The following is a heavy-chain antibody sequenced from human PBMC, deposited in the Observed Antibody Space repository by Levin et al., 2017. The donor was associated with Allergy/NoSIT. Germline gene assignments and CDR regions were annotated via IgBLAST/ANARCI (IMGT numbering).Heavy chain of an antibody. CDR1: GFTVSSNY. J-gene: IGHJ6*02. Sequence: GESLKISCAASGFTVSSNYMSWVRQAPGKGLEWVSVIYSGGSTYYADSVKGRFTISRDNSKNTLYLQMNSLRAEDTAVYYCARGGAYDFWSGSDYYYYGMDVWGQGTTVTVSS. CDR2: IYSGGST. V-gene: IGHV3-66*01. D-gene: IGHD3-3*01. CDR3: ARGGAYDFWSGSDYYYYGMDV.